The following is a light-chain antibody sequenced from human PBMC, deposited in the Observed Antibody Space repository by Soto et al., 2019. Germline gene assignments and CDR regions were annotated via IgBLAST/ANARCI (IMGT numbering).Light chain of an antibody. V-gene: IGLV2-14*01. CDR1: SSDVGGYNY. J-gene: IGLJ1*01. Sequence: QSVLTQPASVSGSPGQSITISCTGTSSDVGGYNYVSWYQQHPGKAPKLMIYEVSCRPSGIPDRFSGSKSGNTASLTISGLQADYEADYHCCSYADNYFSVFGTGTKVTVL. CDR2: EVS. CDR3: CSYADNYFSV.